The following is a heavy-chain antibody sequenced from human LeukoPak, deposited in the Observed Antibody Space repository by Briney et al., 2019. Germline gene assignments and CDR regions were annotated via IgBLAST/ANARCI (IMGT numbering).Heavy chain of an antibody. CDR2: IYTSGST. CDR3: ARESKSYDGSGFYHDS. J-gene: IGHJ4*02. V-gene: IGHV4-4*07. Sequence: PSETLSLTCTVSGDSISNYFWSWIRQPAGKGLEWIGRIYTSGSTDYNTSLRSRVTMSVDTSKNQFSLEVWSVTAADTAVYYCARESKSYDGSGFYHDSWGQGTLVTVSS. D-gene: IGHD3-22*01. CDR1: GDSISNYF.